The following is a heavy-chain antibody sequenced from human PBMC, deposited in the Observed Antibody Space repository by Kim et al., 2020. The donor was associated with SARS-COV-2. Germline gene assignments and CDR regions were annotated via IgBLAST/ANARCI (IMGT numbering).Heavy chain of an antibody. J-gene: IGHJ4*02. CDR2: ISYDGSNK. CDR1: GFTFSSYG. CDR3: AKWDSSSWH. Sequence: WGSLRLSCAASGFTFSSYGMHWVRQAPGKGLEWVAVISYDGSNKYYADSVKGRFTISRDNSKNTLYLQMNSLRAEDTAVYYCAKWDSSSWHWGQGTLVTVSS. D-gene: IGHD6-13*01. V-gene: IGHV3-30*18.